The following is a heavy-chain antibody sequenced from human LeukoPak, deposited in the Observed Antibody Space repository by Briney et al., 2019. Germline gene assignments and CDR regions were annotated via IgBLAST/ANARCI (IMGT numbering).Heavy chain of an antibody. CDR1: GFTFDDYG. V-gene: IGHV3-43*01. D-gene: IGHD3-10*01. CDR3: AKDTGSGSYSMDV. Sequence: PGGSLRLSCAASGFTFDDYGMSWVRQAPGKGLEWVSLISWDGGSTYYADSVKGRFTISRDNSKNSLYLQMNSLRTEDTALYYCAKDTGSGSYSMDVWGKGTTVTVSS. J-gene: IGHJ6*04. CDR2: ISWDGGST.